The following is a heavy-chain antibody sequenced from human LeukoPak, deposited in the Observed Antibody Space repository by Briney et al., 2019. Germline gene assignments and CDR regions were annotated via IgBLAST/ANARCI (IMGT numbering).Heavy chain of an antibody. Sequence: KPSETLSLTCAVYGGSFSGYYWSWIRQPPGKGLEWIGEINHSGSTNYNPSPKSRVTISVDTSKNQFSLKLSSVTAADTAVYYCARGPSQSTRHPGAFDIWGQGTMVTVSS. J-gene: IGHJ3*02. V-gene: IGHV4-34*01. CDR3: ARGPSQSTRHPGAFDI. CDR2: INHSGST. CDR1: GGSFSGYY. D-gene: IGHD2-2*01.